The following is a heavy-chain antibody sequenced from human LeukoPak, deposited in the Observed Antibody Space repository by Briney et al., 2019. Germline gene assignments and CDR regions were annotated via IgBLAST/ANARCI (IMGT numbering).Heavy chain of an antibody. CDR1: GHTFTGYY. V-gene: IGHV1-2*02. J-gene: IGHJ4*02. Sequence: ASVKVSCKASGHTFTGYYMHWVRQAPGQGLEWMGWINPNSGGTNYAQKFQGRVTMTRDTSISTAYMELSRLRSDDTAVYYCARDDVTTGGAIDYWGQGTLVTVSS. D-gene: IGHD4-17*01. CDR2: INPNSGGT. CDR3: ARDDVTTGGAIDY.